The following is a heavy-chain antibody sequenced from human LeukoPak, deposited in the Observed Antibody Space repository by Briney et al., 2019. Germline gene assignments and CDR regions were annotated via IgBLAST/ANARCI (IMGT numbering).Heavy chain of an antibody. CDR3: ARDGTPYYYDSSGYNNFDY. V-gene: IGHV3-7*01. Sequence: GGSLRLSCAASGFTFSSYWMSWVRQAPGKGLEWVANIKQDGSEKYYVDSVKGRFTISRDNAKNSLYLQMNSLRAEDTAVYYCARDGTPYYYDSSGYNNFDYWGQGTLVTVSS. CDR2: IKQDGSEK. J-gene: IGHJ4*02. D-gene: IGHD3-22*01. CDR1: GFTFSSYW.